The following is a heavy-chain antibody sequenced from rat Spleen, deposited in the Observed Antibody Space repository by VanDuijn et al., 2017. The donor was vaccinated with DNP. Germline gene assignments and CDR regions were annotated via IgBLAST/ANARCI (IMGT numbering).Heavy chain of an antibody. J-gene: IGHJ4*01. V-gene: IGHV1-43*01. CDR2: INTGSGGT. D-gene: IGHD1-2*01. CDR3: AREAIAAISEAMDA. Sequence: QVQLQQSGAELAKPGSSVKISCKASGYTFTSYYISWIKQTTGQGLEYIGYINTGSGGTNYNEKFKGKATLTVDKSSSTAFMQLSSLTPDDSAVYYCAREAIAAISEAMDAWGQGTSVTVSS. CDR1: GYTFTSYY.